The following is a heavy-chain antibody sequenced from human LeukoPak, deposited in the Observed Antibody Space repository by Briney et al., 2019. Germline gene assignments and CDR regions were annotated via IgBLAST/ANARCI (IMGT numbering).Heavy chain of an antibody. D-gene: IGHD3-22*01. Sequence: SETLSLTCTVYGGSFSGYYWSWIRQPPGKGLEWIGEINHSGSTNYNPSLKSRVTISVDTSKNQFSLKLSSVTAADTAVYYCARLNYYDSSGYPPVDDYWGQGTLVTVSS. J-gene: IGHJ4*02. V-gene: IGHV4-34*01. CDR3: ARLNYYDSSGYPPVDDY. CDR2: INHSGST. CDR1: GGSFSGYY.